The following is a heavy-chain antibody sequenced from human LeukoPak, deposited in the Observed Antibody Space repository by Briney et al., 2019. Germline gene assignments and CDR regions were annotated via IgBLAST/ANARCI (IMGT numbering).Heavy chain of an antibody. CDR2: IYYSGST. V-gene: IGHV4-30-4*01. CDR1: GGSISSGDYY. D-gene: IGHD5-12*01. J-gene: IGHJ4*02. Sequence: SETLSLTCTVSGGSISSGDYYWSWIRQPPGTGLEWIGYIYYSGSTYYNPSLKSRVTISVDTSKNQFSLKLSSVTAADTAVYYCARANSGYEFDYWGQGTLVTVSS. CDR3: ARANSGYEFDY.